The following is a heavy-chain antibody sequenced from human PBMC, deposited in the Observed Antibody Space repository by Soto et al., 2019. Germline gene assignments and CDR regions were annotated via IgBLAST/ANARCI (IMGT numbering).Heavy chain of an antibody. D-gene: IGHD2-15*01. V-gene: IGHV4-34*01. J-gene: IGHJ4*02. CDR1: GGSFSGYY. Sequence: SETLSLTCAVYGGSFSGYYWTWIRQPPGKGLEWIGESNHSGSTNYNPSLKSRVTISVETSKNQFSLRLSSVTAADTAVYYCARSPVVVAAPFDYWGQGTLVTVSS. CDR3: ARSPVVVAAPFDY. CDR2: SNHSGST.